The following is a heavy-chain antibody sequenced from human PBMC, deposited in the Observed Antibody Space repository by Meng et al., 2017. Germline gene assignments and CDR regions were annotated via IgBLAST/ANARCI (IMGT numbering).Heavy chain of an antibody. CDR2: LSYDGSNK. CDR3: ARPHERYYASSGPPDY. D-gene: IGHD3-22*01. V-gene: IGHV3-30*04. Sequence: GESLKISCAASGFTFSSYAMHWVRQAPGKGLEWVAVLSYDGSNKYSADSVKGRFTISRDNSKNTLYLQMNSLGAEDTAVFYCARPHERYYASSGPPDYWGQGTLVTVSS. CDR1: GFTFSSYA. J-gene: IGHJ4*02.